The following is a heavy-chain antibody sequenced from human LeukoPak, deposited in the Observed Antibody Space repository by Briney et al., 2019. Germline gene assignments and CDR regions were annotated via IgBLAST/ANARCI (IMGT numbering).Heavy chain of an antibody. D-gene: IGHD6-19*01. CDR2: IYYSGST. Sequence: PSETLSLTCTVSGGSISSYYWSWIRQPPGKGPEWIGYIYYSGSTNYNPSLKSRVTISVDTSKNQFSLKLSSVTAADTAVYYCARHLGLVLGSDYFDYWGQGTLVTVSS. CDR1: GGSISSYY. V-gene: IGHV4-59*08. CDR3: ARHLGLVLGSDYFDY. J-gene: IGHJ4*02.